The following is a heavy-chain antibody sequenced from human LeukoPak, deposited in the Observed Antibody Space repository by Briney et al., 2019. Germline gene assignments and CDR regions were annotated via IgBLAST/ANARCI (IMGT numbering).Heavy chain of an antibody. CDR3: ARQVHGRHVDY. D-gene: IGHD1-1*01. CDR2: IYYSGST. CDR1: GGSISSYY. J-gene: IGHJ4*02. V-gene: IGHV4-59*08. Sequence: SETLSLTCTVSGGSISSYYWSWIRQPPGKGLEWIGYIYYSGSTNYNPSLKSRVTISVDTSKNQFSLKLSSVTAADTAVYYCARQVHGRHVDYWGQGTLVTVSS.